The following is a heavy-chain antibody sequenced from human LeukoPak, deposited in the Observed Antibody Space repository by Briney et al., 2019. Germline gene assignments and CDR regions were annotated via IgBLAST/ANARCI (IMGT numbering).Heavy chain of an antibody. CDR1: GDSVSSNSAT. Sequence: SQTLSLTCAISGDSVSSNSATWNWIRQSPSRDLEWLGRTYYRSKWYNDYAFSVKSRITINPDTSKNQFSLQLDSVTPEDTAIYYCAAKASYFDSWGQGILVTVSS. D-gene: IGHD2-15*01. J-gene: IGHJ4*02. V-gene: IGHV6-1*01. CDR3: AAKASYFDS. CDR2: TYYRSKWYN.